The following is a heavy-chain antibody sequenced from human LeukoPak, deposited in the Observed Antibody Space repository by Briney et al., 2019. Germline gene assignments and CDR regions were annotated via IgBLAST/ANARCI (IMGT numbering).Heavy chain of an antibody. CDR2: IYYSGST. CDR3: ARRYCSSTSCYRGWFDP. D-gene: IGHD2-2*01. Sequence: SETLSLTCTVSGGSISSYYWSWIRQPPRKGLEWIGYIYYSGSTNYNPSLKSRVTISVDTSKNQFSLKLSSVTAADTAVYYCARRYCSSTSCYRGWFDPWGQGTLVTVSS. V-gene: IGHV4-59*08. J-gene: IGHJ5*02. CDR1: GGSISSYY.